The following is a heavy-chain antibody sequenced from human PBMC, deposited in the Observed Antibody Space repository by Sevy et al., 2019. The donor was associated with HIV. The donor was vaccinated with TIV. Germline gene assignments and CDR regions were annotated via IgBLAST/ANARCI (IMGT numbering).Heavy chain of an antibody. J-gene: IGHJ4*02. CDR2: INPTSGST. Sequence: GESLKISCKASGYTFNNYYIHYVRQAPGQGLEWMGIINPTSGSTTYAQKFQGRLAMTRDTSTSTVYMELSGLRSEDTAVYYCARDDVVIPALGYWGQGTLVTVSS. CDR3: ARDDVVIPALGY. V-gene: IGHV1-46*02. D-gene: IGHD2-2*01. CDR1: GYTFNNYY.